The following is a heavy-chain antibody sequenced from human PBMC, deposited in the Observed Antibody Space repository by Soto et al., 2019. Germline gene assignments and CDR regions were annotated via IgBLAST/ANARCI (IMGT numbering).Heavy chain of an antibody. V-gene: IGHV4-34*01. J-gene: IGHJ4*02. CDR1: GGSFSGYY. D-gene: IGHD1-1*01. CDR3: ARLRRSYNPSFDY. Sequence: SETLSLTCAVYGGSFSGYYWSWIRQPPGKGLEWIGEINHSGSTNYNPSLKSRVTISVDTSKNQFSLKLSSVTAADTAVYYCARLRRSYNPSFDYWGQGTLVTVSS. CDR2: INHSGST.